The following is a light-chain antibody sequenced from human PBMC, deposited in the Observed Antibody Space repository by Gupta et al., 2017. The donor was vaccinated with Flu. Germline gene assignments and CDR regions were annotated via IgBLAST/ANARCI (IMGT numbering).Light chain of an antibody. Sequence: SLGERTTINCKSSQSRGYSYNNKNYLTWYQQKPGQPPKLLIYWASSRASGVPDRFSGSGSETDFTLTISSLQAEDVAVYYCQHYYSSPYTFGQGTKVEIK. J-gene: IGKJ2*01. CDR1: QSRGYSYNNKNY. CDR2: WAS. V-gene: IGKV4-1*01. CDR3: QHYYSSPYT.